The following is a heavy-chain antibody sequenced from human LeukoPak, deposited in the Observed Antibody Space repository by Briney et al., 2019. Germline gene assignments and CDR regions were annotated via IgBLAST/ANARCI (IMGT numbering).Heavy chain of an antibody. CDR1: GYTFTSYG. CDR3: ARDSAELVPGYSDY. D-gene: IGHD6-13*01. V-gene: IGHV1-18*01. Sequence: ASVKLSCKASGYTFTSYGISWVRQAPGQGLAWIGWISAYNGNTNYAQKLQGRVTMTTDTSTSTAYMELRSLRSDDTAVYYCARDSAELVPGYSDYWGQGTLVTVSS. J-gene: IGHJ4*02. CDR2: ISAYNGNT.